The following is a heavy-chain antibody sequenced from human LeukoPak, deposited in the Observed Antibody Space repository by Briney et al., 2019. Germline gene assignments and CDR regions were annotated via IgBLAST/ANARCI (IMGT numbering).Heavy chain of an antibody. CDR2: IIPIFGTA. D-gene: IGHD1-1*01. CDR1: GGTFSSYA. J-gene: IGHJ6*02. V-gene: IGHV1-69*13. Sequence: ASVKVSCKASGGTFSSYAISWVRQAPGQGLEWMGGIIPIFGTANYAQKFQGRVTITADESTSTAYMELSSLRSEDAAVYYCARGVSTGTTYGMDVWGQGTTVTVSS. CDR3: ARGVSTGTTYGMDV.